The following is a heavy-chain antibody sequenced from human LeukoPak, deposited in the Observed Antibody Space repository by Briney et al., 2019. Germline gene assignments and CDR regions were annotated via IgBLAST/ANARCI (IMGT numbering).Heavy chain of an antibody. V-gene: IGHV4-34*01. J-gene: IGHJ3*02. D-gene: IGHD2-15*01. Sequence: SETLSLTCAVYGGSFSGYYWSWIRQHPGKGLEWIGYIYYSGSTYYNPSLKSRVTISVDTSKNQFSLKLSSVTAADTAVYYCARRSSPDAFDIWGQGTMVTVSS. CDR1: GGSFSGYY. CDR3: ARRSSPDAFDI. CDR2: IYYSGST.